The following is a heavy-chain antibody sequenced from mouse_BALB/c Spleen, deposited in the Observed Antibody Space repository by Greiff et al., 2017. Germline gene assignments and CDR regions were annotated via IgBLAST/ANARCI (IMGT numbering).Heavy chain of an antibody. D-gene: IGHD1-1*01. Sequence: LQQSGPGLVKPSQSLSLTCTVTGYSITSDYAWNWIRQFPGNKLEWMGYISYSGSTSYNPSLKSRISITRDTSKNQFFLQLNSVTTEDTATYYCARSITTVVATGYWYFDVWGAGTTVTVSS. CDR1: GYSITSDYA. J-gene: IGHJ1*01. CDR2: ISYSGST. V-gene: IGHV3-2*02. CDR3: ARSITTVVATGYWYFDV.